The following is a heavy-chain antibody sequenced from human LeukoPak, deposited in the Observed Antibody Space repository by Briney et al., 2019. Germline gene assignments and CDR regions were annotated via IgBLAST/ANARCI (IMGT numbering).Heavy chain of an antibody. CDR3: THYSFDY. CDR2: ISYDGSNK. V-gene: IGHV3-30*03. J-gene: IGHJ4*02. CDR1: GXTFSSYG. Sequence: GRSLRLSCAASGXTFSSYGMHWVRQAPGKGLEWVAVISYDGSNKYYADSVKGRFTISRDNSKNTLYLQMNSLRAEDTAVYYCTHYSFDYWGQGTVVTVSS.